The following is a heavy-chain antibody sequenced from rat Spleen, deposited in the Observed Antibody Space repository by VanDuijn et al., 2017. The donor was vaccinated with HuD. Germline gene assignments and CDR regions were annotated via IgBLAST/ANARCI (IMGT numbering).Heavy chain of an antibody. CDR2: INSAGTT. CDR1: GHSITSSYR. V-gene: IGHV3-3*01. Sequence: EVQLQESGPGPVKVSESLSLTCSVTGHSITSSYRWNWIRKFPGNKLEWMGYINSAGTTNYNPSLKSRISITRDTSKNQFFLQVNSVRSEDTATYYCARSDGVHYYLPFADWGQGTLVTASS. D-gene: IGHD1-1*01. CDR3: ARSDGVHYYLPFAD. J-gene: IGHJ3*01.